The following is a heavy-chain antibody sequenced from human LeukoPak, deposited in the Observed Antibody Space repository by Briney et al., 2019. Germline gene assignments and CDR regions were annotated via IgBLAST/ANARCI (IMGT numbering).Heavy chain of an antibody. CDR2: ISASSVYI. Sequence: PGGSLRLSCAPSGFTFSSYSMNWVRQAPEEGLEWVSYISASSVYIYYADSVKGRFTISRDNAKNSLYLQMNSLRAEDTAVYYCARDRNSGYSGYAFDCWGQGTLVTASS. CDR3: ARDRNSGYSGYAFDC. V-gene: IGHV3-21*01. J-gene: IGHJ4*02. CDR1: GFTFSSYS. D-gene: IGHD5-12*01.